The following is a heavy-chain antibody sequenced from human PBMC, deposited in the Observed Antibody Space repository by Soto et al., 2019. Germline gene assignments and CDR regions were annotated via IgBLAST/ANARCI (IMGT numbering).Heavy chain of an antibody. D-gene: IGHD3-10*02. Sequence: SVKVSCKASAGTFSSYTTSWVRQAPGQGLEWMGRFIPILGIANYAQKFQGRVTITADKSTGTAYMELSSLRSEDTAVYYCAINYGPFCSGRLRPAHILIDRCCQETLVTVSS. J-gene: IGHJ5*02. V-gene: IGHV1-69*02. CDR3: AINYGPFCSGRLRPAHILIDR. CDR2: FIPILGIA. CDR1: AGTFSSYT.